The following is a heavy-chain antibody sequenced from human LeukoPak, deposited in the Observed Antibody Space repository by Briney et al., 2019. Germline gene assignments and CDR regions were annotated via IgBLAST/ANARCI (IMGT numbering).Heavy chain of an antibody. CDR3: ARLGGLRAFDI. J-gene: IGHJ3*02. Sequence: SETLSLTCAVSGYSIRSGYYWGWIRQPPGKGLEWIGSIYHSGSTYYNPSLKSRVTISVDTSKNQFSLKLSSVTAADTAVYYCARLGGLRAFDIWGQGTMVTVSS. V-gene: IGHV4-38-2*01. CDR1: GYSIRSGYY. CDR2: IYHSGST. D-gene: IGHD5-12*01.